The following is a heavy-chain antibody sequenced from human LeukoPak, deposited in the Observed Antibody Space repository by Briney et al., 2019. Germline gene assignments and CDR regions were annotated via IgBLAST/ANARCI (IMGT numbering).Heavy chain of an antibody. CDR1: EFTFTNSD. V-gene: IGHV3-23*01. D-gene: IGHD7-27*01. CDR2: ISGSGHSI. CDR3: TRDFNWGDAG. Sequence: GGSLRLSCVGSEFTFTNSDVNWVRQPPGRGLEWVSVISGSGHSINYADSVKGRFTISRDNSKNTLYLQMNSLRAEDTALYYCTRDFNWGDAGWGQGTLVTVSS. J-gene: IGHJ4*02.